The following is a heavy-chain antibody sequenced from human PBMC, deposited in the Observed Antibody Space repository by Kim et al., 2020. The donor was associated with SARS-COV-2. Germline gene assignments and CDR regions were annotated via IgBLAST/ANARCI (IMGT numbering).Heavy chain of an antibody. CDR3: ARQALRELSYLDY. D-gene: IGHD3-16*02. V-gene: IGHV4-39*01. J-gene: IGHJ4*02. Sequence: YHPPPNSRATISVATSKNQCSRKLSSVTAADTAVYYCARQALRELSYLDYWGQGTLVTVSS.